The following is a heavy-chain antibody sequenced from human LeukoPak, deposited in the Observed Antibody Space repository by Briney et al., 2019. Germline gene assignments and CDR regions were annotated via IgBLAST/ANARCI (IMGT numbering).Heavy chain of an antibody. Sequence: ASVKVSCKASGYTFTSYGISWVRQAPGQGLEWMGWISAYNGNTNYAQKLQGRVTMTTDTSTSTAYMELRSLRSDDTAVYYCARGAYYYDRSGYYYDPVWVFDIWGKGTMVTVSS. CDR3: ARGAYYYDRSGYYYDPVWVFDI. J-gene: IGHJ3*02. V-gene: IGHV1-18*01. CDR1: GYTFTSYG. CDR2: ISAYNGNT. D-gene: IGHD3-22*01.